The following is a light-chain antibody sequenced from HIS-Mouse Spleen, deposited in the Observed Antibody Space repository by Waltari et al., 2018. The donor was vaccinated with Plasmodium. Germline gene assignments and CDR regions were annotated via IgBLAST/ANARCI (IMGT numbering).Light chain of an antibody. CDR3: CSYAGSRMV. CDR1: SSDVGSYNL. CDR2: EGS. J-gene: IGLJ2*01. V-gene: IGLV2-23*01. Sequence: QSALTQPASVSGSPGQSITISCTGTSSDVGSYNLASWYQQHPGKAPKLMIYEGSKRPSGVSNRFSGSKSGNTASLTISGLQAEDEADYYCCSYAGSRMVFGGGTKLTVL.